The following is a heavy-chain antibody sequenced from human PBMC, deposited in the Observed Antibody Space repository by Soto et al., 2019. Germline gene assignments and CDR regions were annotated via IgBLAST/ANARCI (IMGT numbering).Heavy chain of an antibody. V-gene: IGHV3-30-3*01. CDR1: GFTFSSYA. J-gene: IGHJ4*02. CDR2: ISYDGSNK. D-gene: IGHD3-16*02. CDR3: ARDLMITFGGVIV. Sequence: VQLVESGGGVVQPGRSLRLSCAASGFTFSSYAMHWVRQAPGKGLEWVAVISYDGSNKYYADSVKGRFTISRDNSKNTLYLQMNSLRAEDTAVYYCARDLMITFGGVIVWGQGTLVTVSS.